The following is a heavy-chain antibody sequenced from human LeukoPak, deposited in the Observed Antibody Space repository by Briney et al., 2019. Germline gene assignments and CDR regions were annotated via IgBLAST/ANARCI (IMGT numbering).Heavy chain of an antibody. CDR2: IYTSGST. CDR1: GGSLSSGSYY. D-gene: IGHD6-6*01. V-gene: IGHV4-61*02. Sequence: SETLSLTCTVSGGSLSSGSYYWSWIRQPAGKGLEWIGRIYTSGSTNYNPSLKSRATISVDTSKNQFSLKLSSVTAADTAVYYCAGSDPRYYYYYMDVWGKGTTVTVSS. CDR3: AGSDPRYYYYYMDV. J-gene: IGHJ6*03.